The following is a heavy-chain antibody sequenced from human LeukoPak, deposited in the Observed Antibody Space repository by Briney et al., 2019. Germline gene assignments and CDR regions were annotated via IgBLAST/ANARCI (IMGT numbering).Heavy chain of an antibody. CDR2: ISYDGSNK. Sequence: GGSVRLSCAASGFTFSRYAMHWVHQAPGKGLEWVAVISYDGSNKYYADSVKGRFTISRDNSKNTLYLQMNSLRAEDTAVYYCARSISRGPYYYYGMDVWGQGTTVTVSS. CDR1: GFTFSRYA. V-gene: IGHV3-30-3*01. J-gene: IGHJ6*02. D-gene: IGHD2-21*01. CDR3: ARSISRGPYYYYGMDV.